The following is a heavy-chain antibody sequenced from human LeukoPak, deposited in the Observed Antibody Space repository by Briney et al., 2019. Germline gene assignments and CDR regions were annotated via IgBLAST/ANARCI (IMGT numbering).Heavy chain of an antibody. D-gene: IGHD2-21*02. J-gene: IGHJ4*02. CDR2: IYPGDSDT. V-gene: IGHV5-51*01. CDR1: GYSFTSYW. Sequence: GESLKISCKGSGYSFTSYWIGWVRQMPGKGLEWMGIIYPGDSDTRYSPSFQGQVTISADKSISTAYLQWSSLKASDTAMYYCARFLHCGGDCYSGQDYWGQGTLVTVSS. CDR3: ARFLHCGGDCYSGQDY.